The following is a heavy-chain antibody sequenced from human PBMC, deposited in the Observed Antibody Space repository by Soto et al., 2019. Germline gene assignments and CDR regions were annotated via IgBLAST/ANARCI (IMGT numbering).Heavy chain of an antibody. CDR1: GYSFTNYE. V-gene: IGHV1-8*01. D-gene: IGHD1-20*01. CDR2: MSPRRGNT. Sequence: QVQLVQSGAEVKKPGASVKVSCKASGYSFTNYEVTWVRQATGQGLEWMGWMSPRRGNTAYAQKFQGRVAMTRNTSISTAYLELSSLTSEDTAVYYCARGAYNWNDYTYWGQGTLVSVSS. J-gene: IGHJ4*02. CDR3: ARGAYNWNDYTY.